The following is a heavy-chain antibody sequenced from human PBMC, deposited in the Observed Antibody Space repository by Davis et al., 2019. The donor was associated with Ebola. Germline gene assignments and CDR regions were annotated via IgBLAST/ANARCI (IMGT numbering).Heavy chain of an antibody. V-gene: IGHV3-48*02. CDR3: ARDLLEEHIVVVTAILGY. Sequence: GESLKISCAASGFTFSSYSMNWVRQAPGKGLEWVSYISSSSSTIYYADSVKGRFTISRDNAKNSLYLQMNSLRDEDTAVYYCARDLLEEHIVVVTAILGYWGQGTLVTVSS. CDR1: GFTFSSYS. CDR2: ISSSSSTI. D-gene: IGHD2-21*02. J-gene: IGHJ4*02.